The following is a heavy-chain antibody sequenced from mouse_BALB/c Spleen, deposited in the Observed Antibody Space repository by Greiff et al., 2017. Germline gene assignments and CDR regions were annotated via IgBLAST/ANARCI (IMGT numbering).Heavy chain of an antibody. CDR2: INSNGGST. V-gene: IGHV5-6-3*01. Sequence: EVKVVESGGGLVQPGGSLKLSCAASGFTFSSYGMSWVRQTPDKRLELVATINSNGGSTYYPDSVKGRFTISRDNAKNTLYLQMSSLKSEDTAMYYCARGPYYYAMDYWGQGTSVTVSS. CDR1: GFTFSSYG. J-gene: IGHJ4*01. CDR3: ARGPYYYAMDY. D-gene: IGHD3-3*01.